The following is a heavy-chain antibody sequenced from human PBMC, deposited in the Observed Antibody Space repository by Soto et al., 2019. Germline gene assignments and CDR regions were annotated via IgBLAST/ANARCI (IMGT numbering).Heavy chain of an antibody. CDR2: IYYSGST. CDR3: AGGEAGIVVVPAAMTYYYYMDV. J-gene: IGHJ6*03. Sequence: PSETLSLTCTVSGGSISSYYWSWIRQPPGKGLEWIGYIYYSGSTNYNPSLKSRVTISVDTSKNQFSLKLSSVTAADTAVYYCAGGEAGIVVVPAAMTYYYYMDVWGKGTTVTVSS. CDR1: GGSISSYY. D-gene: IGHD2-2*01. V-gene: IGHV4-59*08.